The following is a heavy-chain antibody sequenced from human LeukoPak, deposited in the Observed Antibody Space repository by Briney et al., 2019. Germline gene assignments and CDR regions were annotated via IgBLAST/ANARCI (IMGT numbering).Heavy chain of an antibody. V-gene: IGHV3-23*01. CDR3: AKRGVVIRVILVGFHKEAYYFDS. CDR2: ISDRGGRT. J-gene: IGHJ4*02. Sequence: GGSLRLSCTVPGITLSNYGISWVRQAPGKGRGWVAGISDRGGRTNYAASVKGRFTLSRDNPKNTLYLQMNSLRAEDTAAYFCAKRGVVIRVILVGFHKEAYYFDSWGQGALVTVSS. CDR1: GITLSNYG. D-gene: IGHD2-15*01.